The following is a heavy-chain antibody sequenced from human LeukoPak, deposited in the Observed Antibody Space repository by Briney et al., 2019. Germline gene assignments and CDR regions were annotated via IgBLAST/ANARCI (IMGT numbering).Heavy chain of an antibody. CDR2: INPSGGST. CDR3: ARDRGDIVVVPAAIALDY. J-gene: IGHJ4*02. Sequence: ASVKVPCKASGYTFTSYYMHWVRQAPGQGLEWMGIINPSGGSTSYAQKFQGRVTMTRDTSTSTVYMELSSLRSEDTAVYYCARDRGDIVVVPAAIALDYWGQGTLVTVSS. D-gene: IGHD2-2*01. CDR1: GYTFTSYY. V-gene: IGHV1-46*01.